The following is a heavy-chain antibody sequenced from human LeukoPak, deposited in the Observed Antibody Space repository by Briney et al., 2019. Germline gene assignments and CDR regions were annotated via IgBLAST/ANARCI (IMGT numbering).Heavy chain of an antibody. CDR1: GFTFGDYA. V-gene: IGHV3-49*04. CDR2: IRSKAYGGTT. CDR3: TRDSSGYSGGFFDY. J-gene: IGHJ4*02. D-gene: IGHD3-22*01. Sequence: GGSLRLSCTASGFTFGDYAMSWVRQAPVKGLEWVGFIRSKAYGGTTEYAASVKGRFTISRDDSKSIAYLQMSSLKTEDTAVYYCTRDSSGYSGGFFDYWGQGTLVTVSS.